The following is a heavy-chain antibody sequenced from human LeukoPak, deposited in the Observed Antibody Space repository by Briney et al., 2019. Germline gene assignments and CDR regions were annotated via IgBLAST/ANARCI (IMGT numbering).Heavy chain of an antibody. J-gene: IGHJ4*02. CDR2: ISSSSSYI. CDR3: ARVVGSGWEFDY. D-gene: IGHD6-19*01. CDR1: GFTFSSYS. V-gene: IGHV3-21*01. Sequence: GGSLRLSCAASGFTFSSYSMNWVRQAPGKGLEWVSSISSSSSYIYYADSVKGRFTISRDNAKNSLYLQMNSLRADDTAVYYCARVVGSGWEFDYWGQGTLVTVSS.